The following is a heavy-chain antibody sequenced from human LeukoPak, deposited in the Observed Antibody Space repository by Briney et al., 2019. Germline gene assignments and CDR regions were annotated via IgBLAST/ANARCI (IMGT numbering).Heavy chain of an antibody. CDR3: AREYSSSWYIMGDY. D-gene: IGHD6-13*01. Sequence: GRSLRLSCAASGFTFSSYAMHWVRQAPDKGLEWVAVISYDGSNKYYADSVKGRFTISRDNSKNTLYLQMNSLRAEDTAVYYCAREYSSSWYIMGDYWGQGTLVTVSS. J-gene: IGHJ4*02. CDR2: ISYDGSNK. V-gene: IGHV3-30-3*01. CDR1: GFTFSSYA.